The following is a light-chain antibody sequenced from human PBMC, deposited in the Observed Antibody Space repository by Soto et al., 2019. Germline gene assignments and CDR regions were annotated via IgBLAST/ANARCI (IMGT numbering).Light chain of an antibody. Sequence: QSALTQPASVSGSLGQSITISCTGTTSDVGYYNYVSWYQQHPVKAPKLMIYEVSNRPSGVSNRFSGSKSGNTASLTISGLQAEDEGDYYCSSYTSGTTLVVFGGETKLTVL. CDR2: EVS. V-gene: IGLV2-14*01. J-gene: IGLJ2*01. CDR3: SSYTSGTTLVV. CDR1: TSDVGYYNY.